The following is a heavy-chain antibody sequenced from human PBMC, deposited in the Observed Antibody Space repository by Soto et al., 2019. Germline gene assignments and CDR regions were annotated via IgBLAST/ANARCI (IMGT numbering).Heavy chain of an antibody. V-gene: IGHV3-64*01. D-gene: IGHD1-1*01. J-gene: IGHJ3*02. CDR2: ISSNGGST. CDR1: GFTFSSYA. CDR3: AGGADGTGAFDI. Sequence: EVQLVESGGGLVQPGGSLRLSCAASGFTFSSYAMHWVRQAPGKGLEYVSAISSNGGSTYYANSVKGRFTISRDNSKNTLSLQMGSLRAEDMAVYYCAGGADGTGAFDIWGQGTMVTVSS.